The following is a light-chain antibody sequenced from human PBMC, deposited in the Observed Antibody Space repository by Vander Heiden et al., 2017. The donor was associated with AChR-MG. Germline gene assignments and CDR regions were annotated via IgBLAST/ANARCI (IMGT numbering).Light chain of an antibody. V-gene: IGKV3-20*01. J-gene: IGKJ3*01. CDR3: QHYGVSPVFI. CDR2: GAS. CDR1: QSLTNNY. Sequence: EIVLTQSPGTLSLSPGERATHSCRASQSLTNNYLAWYQQKPGQTPRLLIYGASSRATGIPDRFSGSGSGADFTLTISRLEPEDFAVYYCQHYGVSPVFIFGPGTKVDIK.